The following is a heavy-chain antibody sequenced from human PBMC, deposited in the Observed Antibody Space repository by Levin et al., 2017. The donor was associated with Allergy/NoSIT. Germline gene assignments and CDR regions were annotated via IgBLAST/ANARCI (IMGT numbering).Heavy chain of an antibody. CDR2: IYNSGST. J-gene: IGHJ4*02. CDR1: GGSISSGVYY. V-gene: IGHV4-30-4*01. CDR3: ARGDEMATIPFDY. Sequence: PSETLSLTCTVSGGSISSGVYYWSWIRQPPGTGLEWIGYIYNSGSTYYNPSLKSRVTISVDTSKNQFSLKLSSVTAADTAVYYCARGDEMATIPFDYWGQGTLVTVSS. D-gene: IGHD5-24*01.